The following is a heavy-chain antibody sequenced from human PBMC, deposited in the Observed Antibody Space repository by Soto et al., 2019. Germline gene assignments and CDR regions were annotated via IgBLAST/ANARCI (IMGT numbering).Heavy chain of an antibody. CDR1: GFTFSSYA. CDR3: AMLNSGSYSYHGMDV. CDR2: ISGSGGNT. V-gene: IGHV3-23*01. Sequence: GGSLRLSCAASGFTFSSYAMNWVRQAPGKGLEWVSAISGSGGNTFYADSVKGRFTISRDNSKNTLFLQMHSLRAEDTAIYYCAMLNSGSYSYHGMDVWGQGTKVTSP. J-gene: IGHJ6*02. D-gene: IGHD1-26*01.